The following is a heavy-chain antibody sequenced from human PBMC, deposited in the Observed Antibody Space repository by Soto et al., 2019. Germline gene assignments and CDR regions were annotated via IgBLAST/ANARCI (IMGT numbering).Heavy chain of an antibody. J-gene: IGHJ4*02. CDR1: VGSVTIASYC. CDR2: VFQGANT. V-gene: IGHV4-61*01. D-gene: IGHD2-8*02. Sequence: PSETLSVTCSDSVGSVTIASYCWSWIRQSPGKGLECIGYVFQGANTNYNPSLKGRVTISVDTSRNQFSLDLTSVTAADTAVYYCATALGPPTGIDYWGQGTLVTVSS. CDR3: ATALGPPTGIDY.